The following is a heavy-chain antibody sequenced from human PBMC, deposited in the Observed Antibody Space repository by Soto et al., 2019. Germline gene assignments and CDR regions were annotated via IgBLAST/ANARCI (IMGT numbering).Heavy chain of an antibody. D-gene: IGHD4-17*01. V-gene: IGHV1-8*01. J-gene: IGHJ4*02. CDR1: GYTFTSYD. CDR3: LITTVTPYY. CDR2: MNPNSGNT. Sequence: QVQLVQSGAEVKKPGASVKVSCKASGYTFTSYDINWVRQATGQGLEWMGWMNPNSGNTGYAQKIQGRVTMTRNTAISKAYRELSSLRSKDTGVDYFLITTVTPYYWGQRTL.